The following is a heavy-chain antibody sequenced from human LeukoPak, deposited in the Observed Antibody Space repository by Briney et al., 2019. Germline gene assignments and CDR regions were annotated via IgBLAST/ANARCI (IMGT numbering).Heavy chain of an antibody. CDR3: ARDLGGRVTTVTTGVDY. Sequence: PGGSLRLSCAASGFTFDDYGMSWVRQAPGKGLEWVSGINWNGGSTGYADSVKGRFTISRDNAKNSLYLQMNSLRAEDTAVYYCARDLGGRVTTVTTGVDYWGQGTLVTVSS. CDR2: INWNGGST. V-gene: IGHV3-20*04. D-gene: IGHD4-17*01. CDR1: GFTFDDYG. J-gene: IGHJ4*02.